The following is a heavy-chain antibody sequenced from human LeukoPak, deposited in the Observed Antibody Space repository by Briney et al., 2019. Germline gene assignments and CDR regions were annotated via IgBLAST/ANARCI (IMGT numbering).Heavy chain of an antibody. CDR3: AKGGLRVTDY. V-gene: IGHV3-74*03. CDR2: VNNDGSST. D-gene: IGHD5/OR15-5a*01. Sequence: GSLRLSCAASGFIFSNYWMHWVRQAPRKGLVWVSRVNNDGSSTTYADSVKGRFTISRDNAKNTLYLQMNSLRAEDTAVYYCAKGGLRVTDYWGQGTLVTVSS. CDR1: GFIFSNYW. J-gene: IGHJ4*02.